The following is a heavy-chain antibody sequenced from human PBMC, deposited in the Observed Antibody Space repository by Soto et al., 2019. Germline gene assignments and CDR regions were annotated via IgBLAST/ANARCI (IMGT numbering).Heavy chain of an antibody. V-gene: IGHV4-59*01. D-gene: IGHD1-26*01. Sequence: PSETLSLTCTVSVDSINSYYWSWIRQPPGKGLEWIGYIYNTGSTNLNPSLESRVTLSVDTSKNQFSLNINSVTAADTAVYFCARVRYGGYVDYWGQGTLVTVSS. CDR1: VDSINSYY. CDR3: ARVRYGGYVDY. J-gene: IGHJ4*02. CDR2: IYNTGST.